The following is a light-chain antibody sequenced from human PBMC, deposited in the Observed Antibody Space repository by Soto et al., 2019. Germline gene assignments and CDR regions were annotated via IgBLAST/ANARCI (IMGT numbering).Light chain of an antibody. J-gene: IGKJ1*01. Sequence: DIQMTQSPSSLSASVGDRVTITCRASQSISSFLNWYQQKPGIAPKLLIYAASSLQSGVPSRFGGSGSGTDFTLIISSLQPEDFATYYCQQSYSAPRTFGQGTKVEIK. CDR2: AAS. CDR1: QSISSF. CDR3: QQSYSAPRT. V-gene: IGKV1-39*01.